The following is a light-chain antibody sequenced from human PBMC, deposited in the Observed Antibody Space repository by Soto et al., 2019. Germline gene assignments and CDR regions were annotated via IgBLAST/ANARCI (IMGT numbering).Light chain of an antibody. CDR1: TSDIGGYDY. V-gene: IGLV2-14*03. J-gene: IGLJ1*01. Sequence: QSALTQPASVSGSPGQSITISCTGSTSDIGGYDYVSWYQQYPGKAPRLIIYAVHSRPSGFSNRFSCSKSGNKASLTISGLQAEDEADYHCSSYTPSSTYVFGTGTKLTVL. CDR3: SSYTPSSTYV. CDR2: AVH.